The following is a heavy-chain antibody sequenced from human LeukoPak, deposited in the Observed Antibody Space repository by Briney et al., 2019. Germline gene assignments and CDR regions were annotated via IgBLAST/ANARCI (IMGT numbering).Heavy chain of an antibody. CDR3: ARQLGADYDFLTGPYYFDY. CDR1: GYSFTNYW. Sequence: GESLKISCKGSGYSFTNYWIGWVRQMPGKGLEWMGIIYPGDSETRYSPSFQGQVTISADKSISTAYLQWSSLKASDTAMYYCARQLGADYDFLTGPYYFDYWGQGTLVTVSS. J-gene: IGHJ4*02. D-gene: IGHD3-9*01. V-gene: IGHV5-51*01. CDR2: IYPGDSET.